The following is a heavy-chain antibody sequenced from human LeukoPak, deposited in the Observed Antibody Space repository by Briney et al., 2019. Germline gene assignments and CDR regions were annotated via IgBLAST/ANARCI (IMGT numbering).Heavy chain of an antibody. J-gene: IGHJ4*02. V-gene: IGHV3-30*04. D-gene: IGHD2-8*01. Sequence: GGSLRLSCAASGFTFSSYAMHWVRQAPGKGLEWVAVISYDGSNKYYADSVKGRFTISRDNSKNTLYLQMNSLRAEDTAVYYCARDPASVLMVYAITNYFDYWGQGTLVTVSS. CDR3: ARDPASVLMVYAITNYFDY. CDR1: GFTFSSYA. CDR2: ISYDGSNK.